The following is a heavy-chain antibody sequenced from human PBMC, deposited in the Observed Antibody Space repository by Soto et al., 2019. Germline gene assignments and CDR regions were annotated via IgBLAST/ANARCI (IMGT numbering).Heavy chain of an antibody. Sequence: TSETLSLTCGVNDGSLNGYFWSWIRQSPGKGLEWIGEINPSGSTSHNPSLKSRVTLSIDTSKNQFSLRLSSVTAADMAIYYCARRGRYCSSRSSCYFYFDSWVQGTLVTVSS. CDR2: INPSGST. J-gene: IGHJ4*02. D-gene: IGHD2-15*01. V-gene: IGHV4-34*01. CDR3: ARRGRYCSSRSSCYFYFDS. CDR1: DGSLNGYF.